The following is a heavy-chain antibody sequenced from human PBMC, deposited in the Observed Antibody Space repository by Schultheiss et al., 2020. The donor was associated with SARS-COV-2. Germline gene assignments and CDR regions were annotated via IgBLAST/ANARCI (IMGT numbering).Heavy chain of an antibody. CDR3: ARGRAYYDFWSATRNAFDI. CDR2: IYTSGST. J-gene: IGHJ3*02. D-gene: IGHD3-3*01. CDR1: GGSISSYY. Sequence: SETLSLTCTVSGGSISSYYWSWIRQPAGKGLEWIGRIYTSGSTNYNPSLKSRVTMSVDTSKKQFSLKLSSVTAADTAVYFCARGRAYYDFWSATRNAFDIWGQGTMVTVSS. V-gene: IGHV4-4*07.